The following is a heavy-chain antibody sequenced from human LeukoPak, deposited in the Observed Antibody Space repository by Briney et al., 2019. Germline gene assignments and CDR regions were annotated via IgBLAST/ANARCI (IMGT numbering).Heavy chain of an antibody. CDR1: GGSISSYY. V-gene: IGHV4-4*07. CDR3: ARDRVGSGWFDH. CDR2: IYTSGST. D-gene: IGHD6-19*01. J-gene: IGHJ5*02. Sequence: PSETLSLTCTVSGGSISSYYCNWIRQPAGKGLEWIGRIYTSGSTNYNPSLKSRVTMSVDTSKNQFSLKLRSVTAADTAVYYCARDRVGSGWFDHWGQGTLVTVSS.